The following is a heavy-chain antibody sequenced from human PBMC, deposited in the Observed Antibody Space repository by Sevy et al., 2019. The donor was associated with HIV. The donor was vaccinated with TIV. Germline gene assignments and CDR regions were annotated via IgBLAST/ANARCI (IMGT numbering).Heavy chain of an antibody. CDR1: RFTFSTYD. V-gene: IGHV3-30*18. CDR3: RKGQGYDYIWGNERSEYYFDY. J-gene: IGHJ4*02. CDR2: ISHDGSYQ. D-gene: IGHD3-16*01. Sequence: GGSLRLSCAASRFTFSTYDIHWVRQAPGKGLEWVAVISHDGSYQYYTDSVKGRFTISREDSKNKGYLQMNSLRADDSGMYYCRKGQGYDYIWGNERSEYYFDYWGQGTLVTVSS.